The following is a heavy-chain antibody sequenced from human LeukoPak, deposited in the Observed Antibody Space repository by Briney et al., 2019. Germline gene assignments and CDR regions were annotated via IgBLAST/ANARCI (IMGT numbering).Heavy chain of an antibody. Sequence: GGSLRLSCAASVFTFSSYGMHWVRQAPGKGLEWVALIRYDGSNKYYADSVKGRFTISRDNSKNTLYLQMNSLRGEHTAVYYCAKGGYIGVKLLGYYMDVWPKGTRVSV. CDR1: VFTFSSYG. J-gene: IGHJ6*03. CDR2: IRYDGSNK. V-gene: IGHV3-30*02. CDR3: AKGGYIGVKLLGYYMDV. D-gene: IGHD2/OR15-2a*01.